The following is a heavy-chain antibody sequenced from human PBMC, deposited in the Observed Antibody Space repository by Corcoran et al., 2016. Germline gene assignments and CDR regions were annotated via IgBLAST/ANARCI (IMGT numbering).Heavy chain of an antibody. CDR1: GFTFSSYS. Sequence: EVQLVESGGGLVKPGGSLRLSCAASGFTFSSYSMNWVRQAPGKGLEWVSSISSSSSYRYYADSVKGRFTISRDNAKNTLYLQMNSLRAEDTAVEYCAREPRHWTYGSGSYSPYFDCWGQGTLVTVSS. CDR3: AREPRHWTYGSGSYSPYFDC. V-gene: IGHV3-21*01. J-gene: IGHJ4*02. D-gene: IGHD3-10*01. CDR2: ISSSSSYR.